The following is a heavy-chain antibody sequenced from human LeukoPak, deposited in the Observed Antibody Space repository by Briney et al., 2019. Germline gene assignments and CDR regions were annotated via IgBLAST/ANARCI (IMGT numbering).Heavy chain of an antibody. Sequence: SETLSLTCTVSGGSIRSYYWSWIRQPPGKGLEWIGYINSGSTNYNTSLKSRVTMSVDTAKNQFSLNLSSGTAADTAVYYCARTVPATATGFDYWGQGTLVTVSS. CDR3: ARTVPATATGFDY. J-gene: IGHJ4*02. CDR2: INSGST. D-gene: IGHD2-2*01. V-gene: IGHV4-59*08. CDR1: GGSIRSYY.